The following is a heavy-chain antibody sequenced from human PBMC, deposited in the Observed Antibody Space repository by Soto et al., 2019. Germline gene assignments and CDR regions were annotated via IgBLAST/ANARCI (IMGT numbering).Heavy chain of an antibody. V-gene: IGHV4-59*12. CDR3: AREPRLLIWFGELHD. CDR2: IYYAGTT. D-gene: IGHD3-10*01. Sequence: SETLSLTCTVSGGSISPYYWSWIRQPPGKGLEWVGYIYYAGTTSYNPTLKSQVSISVDTSKSQFSLRLSSVTAADTAVYCAREPRLLIWFGELHDWGRGTLVTVSS. CDR1: GGSISPYY. J-gene: IGHJ4*02.